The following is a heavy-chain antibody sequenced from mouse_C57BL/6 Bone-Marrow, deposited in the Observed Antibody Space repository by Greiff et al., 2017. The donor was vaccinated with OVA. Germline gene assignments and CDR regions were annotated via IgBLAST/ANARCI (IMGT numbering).Heavy chain of an antibody. CDR1: GYAFSSSW. CDR3: ARHEDGYYASYFDY. J-gene: IGHJ2*01. CDR2: IYPGDGDT. D-gene: IGHD2-3*01. Sequence: QVQLQQSGPELVKPGASVKISCKASGYAFSSSWMNWVKQRPGKGLEWIGRIYPGDGDTNYNGKLKGKATLTSDKSSRTAYMQLSSLTSEDSAFYFCARHEDGYYASYFDYWGQGTTLTVSS. V-gene: IGHV1-82*01.